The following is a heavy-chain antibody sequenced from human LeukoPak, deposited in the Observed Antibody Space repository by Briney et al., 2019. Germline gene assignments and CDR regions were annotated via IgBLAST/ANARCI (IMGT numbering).Heavy chain of an antibody. V-gene: IGHV3-72*01. CDR3: ARVLGRTSGDLGGHFGY. D-gene: IGHD3-16*01. J-gene: IGHJ4*02. Sequence: GGSLRLSCAASGFTVSSNYMSWVRQAPGKGLEWVGRIRNKANSDTTQYAASVQGRFSISRDDSKNSLYLQINSLKTEDTAVYYCARVLGRTSGDLGGHFGYWGQGTLVTVSS. CDR2: IRNKANSDTT. CDR1: GFTVSSNY.